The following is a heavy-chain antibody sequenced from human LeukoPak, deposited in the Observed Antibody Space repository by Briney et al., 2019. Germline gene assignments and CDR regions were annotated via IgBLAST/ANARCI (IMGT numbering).Heavy chain of an antibody. CDR3: ARALGIARNAFDI. CDR2: IYYSGST. Sequence: PSETLSLTCTVSGGSISSGGYSWSWIRQPPGKGLEWIGYIYYSGSTYYNPSLKSRVTISVDTSKNQFSLKLSSVTAADTAVYYCARALGIARNAFDIWGQGTMVTVSS. CDR1: GGSISSGGYS. D-gene: IGHD6-13*01. V-gene: IGHV4-30-4*07. J-gene: IGHJ3*02.